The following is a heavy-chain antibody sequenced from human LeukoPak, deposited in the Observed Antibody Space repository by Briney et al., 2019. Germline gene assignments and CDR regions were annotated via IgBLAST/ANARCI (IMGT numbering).Heavy chain of an antibody. D-gene: IGHD1-1*01. Sequence: GKSLRLSCAASGFAGSTSYMTWVRQAPGKGLEWVSVIYIGAGSYYAGSVKGRFTISRDDSKDTVYLQMNSLRVEDTAVYYCARVETVTGIFRWFWGQGTLVTVSS. V-gene: IGHV3-66*01. CDR2: IYIGAGS. CDR1: GFAGSTSY. CDR3: ARVETVTGIFRWF. J-gene: IGHJ4*02.